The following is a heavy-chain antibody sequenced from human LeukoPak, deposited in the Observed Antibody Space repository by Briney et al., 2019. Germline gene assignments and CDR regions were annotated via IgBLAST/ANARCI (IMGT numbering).Heavy chain of an antibody. CDR2: VSTKSGNT. Sequence: GASVKVSCKASGYTFTRYDINWVRQATGQGLEWLGWVSTKSGNTGSAQNFQGRVTITRDTSISTAYMELSNLRSEDTAVYYCARDLTGDYWGQGTLVTVSS. J-gene: IGHJ4*02. CDR3: ARDLTGDY. V-gene: IGHV1-8*03. D-gene: IGHD7-27*01. CDR1: GYTFTRYD.